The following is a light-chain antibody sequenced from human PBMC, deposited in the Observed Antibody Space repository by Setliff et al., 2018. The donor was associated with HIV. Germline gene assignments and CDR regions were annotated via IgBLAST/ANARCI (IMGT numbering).Light chain of an antibody. J-gene: IGKJ3*01. Sequence: IQLTQSPSSLSASVGDRVTITCRASQGISSYLVWYQQKPGKAPKLLIYAASTLQSGVPSRFSGSVSGTDFTLTITSLQPEDFATYYCQQLNTYPVTFGPGTKVD. V-gene: IGKV1-9*01. CDR1: QGISSY. CDR2: AAS. CDR3: QQLNTYPVT.